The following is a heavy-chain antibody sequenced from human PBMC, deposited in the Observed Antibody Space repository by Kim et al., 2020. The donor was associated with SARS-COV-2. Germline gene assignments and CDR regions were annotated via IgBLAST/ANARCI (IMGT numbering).Heavy chain of an antibody. D-gene: IGHD3-10*02. CDR3: TTLCSIVTEVDL. CDR1: GFTFSGSA. Sequence: GGSLRLSCAASGFTFSGSAMHWVRQASGKGLEWVGRIRSKANSYATAYAASVKGRFTISRDDSKNTAYLQMNSLKTEDTAVYYCTTLCSIVTEVDLWGRGTLVTVSS. J-gene: IGHJ2*01. V-gene: IGHV3-73*01. CDR2: IRSKANSYAT.